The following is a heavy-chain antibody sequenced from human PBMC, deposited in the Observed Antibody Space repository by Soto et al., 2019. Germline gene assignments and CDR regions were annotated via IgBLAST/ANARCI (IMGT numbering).Heavy chain of an antibody. CDR2: MWYDGHVE. CDR1: GFSFRTSG. V-gene: IGHV3-33*01. J-gene: IGHJ3*02. D-gene: IGHD2-15*01. Sequence: QVHLVESGGGVVQPGRSLTLSCAASGFSFRTSGMHWVRQAPGKGLEWVTGMWYDGHVEGYLDSVKGRFTISRDNSNSRMSLQMSNLRPDDTAVYYCAGGVPKIAGGAFDMWGYRTMVTVSS. CDR3: AGGVPKIAGGAFDM.